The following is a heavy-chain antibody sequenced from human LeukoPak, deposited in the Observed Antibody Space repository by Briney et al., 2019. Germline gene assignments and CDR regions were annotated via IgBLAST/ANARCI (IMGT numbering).Heavy chain of an antibody. CDR3: ARDLDYRGFIQLWLGAFDI. CDR1: GLIFSSYA. D-gene: IGHD5-18*01. Sequence: GGSLRLSCAASGLIFSSYAMHWVRQAPGKGLEWVAVISYDGSNEYYADSVKGRFTISRGNSKNTLYLQMNSLRAEDAAVYYCARDLDYRGFIQLWLGAFDIWGQGTMVTVSS. V-gene: IGHV3-30*04. J-gene: IGHJ3*02. CDR2: ISYDGSNE.